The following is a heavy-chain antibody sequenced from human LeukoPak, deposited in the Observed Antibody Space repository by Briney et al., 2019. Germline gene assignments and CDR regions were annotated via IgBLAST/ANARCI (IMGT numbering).Heavy chain of an antibody. CDR1: GFTFNSYA. CDR3: GKRELWHGSGEDA. V-gene: IGHV3-23*01. D-gene: IGHD3-10*01. CDR2: ISGSGDRT. J-gene: IGHJ6*02. Sequence: GGSLRLSCAASGFTFNSYAMSWFRQTPGKGLEWVSAISGSGDRTYYAESVKGRFSISRDNSKNTLYLQMHSLRAEDTAVYYCGKRELWHGSGEDAWGQGTTVTVSS.